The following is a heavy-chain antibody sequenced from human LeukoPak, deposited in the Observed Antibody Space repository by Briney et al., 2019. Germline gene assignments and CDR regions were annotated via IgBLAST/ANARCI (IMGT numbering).Heavy chain of an antibody. CDR1: RYTFSRYG. V-gene: IGHV1-18*01. CDR3: ARESTSWSFEY. J-gene: IGHJ4*02. Sequence: ASVKVSCKASRYTFSRYGINWVRQAPGQGLEWMGWISVYNGNTDYSQRLQGRITMTADTSTSTAFMELTSLRSDDTAVYFCARESTSWSFEYWGQGTLVTVS. CDR2: ISVYNGNT. D-gene: IGHD6-13*01.